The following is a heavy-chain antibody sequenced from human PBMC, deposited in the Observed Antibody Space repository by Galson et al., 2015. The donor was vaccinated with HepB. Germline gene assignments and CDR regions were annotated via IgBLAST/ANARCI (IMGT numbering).Heavy chain of an antibody. J-gene: IGHJ5*02. D-gene: IGHD6-13*01. CDR2: IIPILGIA. CDR3: ARDPPYSSSDKNWFDP. V-gene: IGHV1-69*04. CDR1: GGTFSSYT. Sequence: SVKVSCKASGGTFSSYTISWVRQAPGQGLEWMGRIIPILGIANYAQKFQGRVTITADKSTSTAYMELSSLRSEDTAVYYCARDPPYSSSDKNWFDPWGQGTLVTVSS.